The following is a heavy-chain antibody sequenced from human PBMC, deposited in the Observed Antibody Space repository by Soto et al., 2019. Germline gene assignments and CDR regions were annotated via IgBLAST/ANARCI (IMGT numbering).Heavy chain of an antibody. CDR1: GFTFSSFA. CDR2: ISYDGSNK. J-gene: IGHJ4*02. CDR3: ASAAHYDFWNERSFDY. D-gene: IGHD3-3*01. Sequence: QVQLVESGGGVVQPGRSLRLSCAASGFTFSSFAMHWVRQAPGKGLEWVAVISYDGSNKYYADSVKGRFTISRDKSKNTLYLQMNSLRPEDTAVYYGASAAHYDFWNERSFDYWGQGSLVTVSS. V-gene: IGHV3-30-3*01.